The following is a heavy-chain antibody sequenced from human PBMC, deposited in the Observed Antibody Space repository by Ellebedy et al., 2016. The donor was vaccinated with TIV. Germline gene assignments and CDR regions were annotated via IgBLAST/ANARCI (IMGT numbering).Heavy chain of an antibody. Sequence: MPSETLSLTCTVYGGSISSGGYYWSWIRQVPGKGLEWIGYIRNSGSSYYNPSLKSRVTISVDTSKNQFSLKLSSGTAADTAVYYCARDRDDWGQGTLVTVSS. CDR2: IRNSGSS. CDR1: GGSISSGGYY. V-gene: IGHV4-31*03. CDR3: ARDRDD. J-gene: IGHJ4*02.